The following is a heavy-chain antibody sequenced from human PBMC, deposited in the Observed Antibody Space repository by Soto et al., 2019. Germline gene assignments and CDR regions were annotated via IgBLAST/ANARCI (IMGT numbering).Heavy chain of an antibody. CDR3: ARVYKYSSGWYYFDY. CDR2: IKQDGSEK. J-gene: IGHJ4*02. CDR1: GFTFSSYW. Sequence: GGSLRLSCAASGFTFSSYWMSWVRQAPGKGLEWVANIKQDGSEKYYVDSVKGRFTISRDNAKNSLYLQMNSLRAEDTAVYYCARVYKYSSGWYYFDYWGQGTLVTVSS. D-gene: IGHD6-19*01. V-gene: IGHV3-7*01.